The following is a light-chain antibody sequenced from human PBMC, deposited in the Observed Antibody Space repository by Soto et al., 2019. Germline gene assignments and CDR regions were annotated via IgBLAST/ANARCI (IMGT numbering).Light chain of an antibody. CDR2: QDS. CDR3: HAWGSSNPGGV. Sequence: SYELTQPPSVSVSPGQTASITCYGDKLGDKYACWYQQKPGQSPVLVIYQDSKRPSGIPERFSGSNSGNTATLTSSGTQAMDEADYYCHAWGSSNPGGVFGGGTKLTVL. J-gene: IGLJ3*02. CDR1: KLGDKY. V-gene: IGLV3-1*01.